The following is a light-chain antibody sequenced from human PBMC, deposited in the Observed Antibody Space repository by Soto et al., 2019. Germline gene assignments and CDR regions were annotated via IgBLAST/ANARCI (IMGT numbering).Light chain of an antibody. CDR3: QQYGGLPT. CDR1: QSVTSSY. Sequence: EIVLPQSPGTLSLSPGERVTLSCRASQSVTSSYIAWYQQKSGQAPRLLLYGASSRATGIPDRFRGSGSGTDLTLTISRLEPEDFAVYYCQQYGGLPTFGQGTKVEIK. CDR2: GAS. V-gene: IGKV3-20*01. J-gene: IGKJ1*01.